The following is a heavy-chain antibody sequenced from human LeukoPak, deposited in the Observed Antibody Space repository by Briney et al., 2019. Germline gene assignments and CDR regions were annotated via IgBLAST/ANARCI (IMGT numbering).Heavy chain of an antibody. CDR2: ISGSGGST. Sequence: GGSLRLSCAASGFTFSGYAMSWVRQAPGKGLEWVSAISGSGGSTYYADSVKGRFTISRDNSKNTLYLQMNSLRAEDTAVYYCAKDTPSEYSSSPSFDYWGQGTLVTVSS. V-gene: IGHV3-23*01. D-gene: IGHD6-6*01. CDR3: AKDTPSEYSSSPSFDY. J-gene: IGHJ4*02. CDR1: GFTFSGYA.